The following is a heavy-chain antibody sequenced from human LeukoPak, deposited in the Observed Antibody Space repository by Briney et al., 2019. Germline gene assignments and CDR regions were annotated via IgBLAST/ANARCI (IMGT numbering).Heavy chain of an antibody. D-gene: IGHD3-10*01. Sequence: SQTLSLTCTVSGGSISSGGYYWSWIRQHPGKGLEWIGYIYYSGSTYYNPSLKSRVTISVDTSKNQFSLKLSSVTAADTAVYYCARVEYYGSGSYLWDYWGQGTLVTVSS. CDR3: ARVEYYGSGSYLWDY. CDR2: IYYSGST. J-gene: IGHJ4*02. CDR1: GGSISSGGYY. V-gene: IGHV4-31*03.